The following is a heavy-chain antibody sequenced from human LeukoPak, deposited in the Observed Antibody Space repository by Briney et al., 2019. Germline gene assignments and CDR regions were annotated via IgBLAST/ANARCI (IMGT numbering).Heavy chain of an antibody. J-gene: IGHJ4*02. CDR2: SSGSGGST. CDR1: GFTFSNYA. CDR3: AKNGQQLDFDY. Sequence: PGGSLRLSCAASGFTFSNYAMSWVRQAPGQGLEGASASSGSGGSTYYADSVKGRFTISRDNSKNTLYLQMNSLRAEDTAVYYCAKNGQQLDFDYWGQGTLVTVSS. V-gene: IGHV3-23*01. D-gene: IGHD6-13*01.